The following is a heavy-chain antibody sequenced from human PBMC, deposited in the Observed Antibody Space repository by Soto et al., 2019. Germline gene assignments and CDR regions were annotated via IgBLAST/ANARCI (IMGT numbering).Heavy chain of an antibody. CDR1: GFSFNDYA. CDR2: ISSDGHHQ. J-gene: IGHJ4*02. V-gene: IGHV3-30*03. CDR3: SRGTYYPQSSGLHADY. D-gene: IGHD3-22*01. Sequence: GGSMRLSCATSGFSFNDYAIYWVRQAPGQGLEWGAIISSDGHHQFYLDNLRGRFTVSRDNSKNTLYLQMNSLRPEDTAVYYCSRGTYYPQSSGLHADYWGPGTVVTVSS.